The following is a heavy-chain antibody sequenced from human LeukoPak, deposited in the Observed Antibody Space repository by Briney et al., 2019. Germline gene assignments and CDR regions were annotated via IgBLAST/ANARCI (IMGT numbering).Heavy chain of an antibody. J-gene: IGHJ4*02. CDR3: ANEIRPNDY. CDR1: DFDFTSHA. D-gene: IGHD4-17*01. Sequence: GGSLRLSCATSDFDFTSHAMTWVRQAPGKGLEWVSAIGISGTKTYYGDSVKGRFIISRDNSKNTLYLQMNSLRVEDTAIYYCANEIRPNDYWGRGTLVTVAS. V-gene: IGHV3-23*05. CDR2: IGISGTKT.